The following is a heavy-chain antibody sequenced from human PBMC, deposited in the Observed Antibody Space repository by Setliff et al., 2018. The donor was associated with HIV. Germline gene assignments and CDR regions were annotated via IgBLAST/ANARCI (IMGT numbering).Heavy chain of an antibody. D-gene: IGHD3-10*01. V-gene: IGHV4-39*07. CDR3: ARLVRGGSGHYFDY. CDR1: GVAFSSNNYY. J-gene: IGHJ4*02. CDR2: VFYSGST. Sequence: SETLSLTCAVSGVAFSSNNYYWGWIRQPPGKGLEWIGTVFYSGSTSYSPPLKSRVTISVDTSKNQFSLKLKSVTAADTALYYCARLVRGGSGHYFDYWGQGKLVTVSS.